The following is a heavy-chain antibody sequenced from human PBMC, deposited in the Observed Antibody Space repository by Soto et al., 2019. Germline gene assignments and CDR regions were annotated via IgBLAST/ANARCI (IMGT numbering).Heavy chain of an antibody. Sequence: SEKVSCKASGGTFSSYAISWVRQAPGQGLEWMGGIIPIFGTANYAQKFQGRVTITADKSTSTAYMELSSLRSDDTAVYYCARDRPPYYDFWSAGTEAHGMDVWGQGTTVSVCS. CDR2: IIPIFGTA. J-gene: IGHJ6*01. V-gene: IGHV1-69*06. CDR1: GGTFSSYA. D-gene: IGHD3-3*01. CDR3: ARDRPPYYDFWSAGTEAHGMDV.